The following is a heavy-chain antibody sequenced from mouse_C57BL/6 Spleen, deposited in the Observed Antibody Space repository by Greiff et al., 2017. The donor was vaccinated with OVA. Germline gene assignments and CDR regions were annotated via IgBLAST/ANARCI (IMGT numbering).Heavy chain of an antibody. D-gene: IGHD1-1*01. CDR2: INPSTGGT. V-gene: IGHV1-42*01. Sequence: VQLQQSGPELVKPGASVKISCKASGYSFTGYYMNWVKQSPEQSLEWIGEINPSTGGTTYNQKFKAKATLTVDKSSSTAYMQLKSLTSEDSAVYYCARELLVAPYFDYWGQGTTLTVSS. CDR3: ARELLVAPYFDY. J-gene: IGHJ2*01. CDR1: GYSFTGYY.